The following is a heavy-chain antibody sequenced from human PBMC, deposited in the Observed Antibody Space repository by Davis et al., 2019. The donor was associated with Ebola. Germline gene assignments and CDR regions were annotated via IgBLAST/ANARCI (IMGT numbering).Heavy chain of an antibody. CDR3: ARGSGGY. V-gene: IGHV1-18*04. D-gene: IGHD3-3*01. Sequence: ASVKVSCKASGYTFTSYGISWVRQAPGQGLEWMGWISAYNGNTNYAQKFQGRVTMTRNTSISTAYMELSSLRSEDTAVYYCARGSGGYWGQGTLVTVSS. CDR2: ISAYNGNT. J-gene: IGHJ4*02. CDR1: GYTFTSYG.